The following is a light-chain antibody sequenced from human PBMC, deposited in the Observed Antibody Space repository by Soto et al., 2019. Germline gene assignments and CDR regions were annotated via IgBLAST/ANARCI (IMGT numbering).Light chain of an antibody. CDR2: DIN. J-gene: IGLJ1*01. CDR3: SSYAGRNNYV. Sequence: QSALTQPPSASGSPGQSVTISCTGTSSDVGGYNFVSWYQQHPGKAPKLMIYDINKRPSGVPDRFSGSKSGNTASLTVSGLQAEDEADYYCSSYAGRNNYVFGSGTKVTVL. V-gene: IGLV2-8*01. CDR1: SSDVGGYNF.